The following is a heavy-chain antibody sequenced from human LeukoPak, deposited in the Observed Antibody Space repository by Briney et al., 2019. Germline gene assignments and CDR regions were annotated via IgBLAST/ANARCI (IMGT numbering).Heavy chain of an antibody. CDR1: GYTLTGYY. J-gene: IGHJ6*03. CDR3: ARDSSKHRNYYYYCYMDV. CDR2: INPNSGDT. Sequence: ASVKVSCKASGYTLTGYYMHWVRQAPGQGREWIGRINPNSGDTNYAQKFQGRVTMTRDTSISTAYMELSRLRSDDTAVYYCARDSSKHRNYYYYCYMDVWGKGTTVTVSS. D-gene: IGHD6-13*01. V-gene: IGHV1-2*06.